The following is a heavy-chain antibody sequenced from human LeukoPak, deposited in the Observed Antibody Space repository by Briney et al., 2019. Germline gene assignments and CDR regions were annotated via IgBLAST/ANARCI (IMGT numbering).Heavy chain of an antibody. Sequence: GGSLRLSCAASGFTFSSYSMNWVRQAPGKGLEWVSSIGSSSSYIYYADLVKGRFTISRDNAKNSLYVQMNSLRADDTAVYYCAWSERGWEEKLNYWGQGTLVTVSS. D-gene: IGHD6-19*01. J-gene: IGHJ4*02. CDR2: IGSSSSYI. V-gene: IGHV3-21*01. CDR1: GFTFSSYS. CDR3: AWSERGWEEKLNY.